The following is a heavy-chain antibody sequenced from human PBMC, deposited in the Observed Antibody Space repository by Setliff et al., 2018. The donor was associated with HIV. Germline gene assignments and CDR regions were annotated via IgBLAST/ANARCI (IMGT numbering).Heavy chain of an antibody. D-gene: IGHD3-22*01. CDR1: GFAFSDYD. Sequence: GGSLRLSCATSGFAFSDYDFHWVRQVTGEGLEWVSAIGTGGDTYYADSVKGRFTISRENAKNTLYLQMNSLRAEDAAVYYCARDLSYDYDRSSDTFDYWGRGTLVTVSS. CDR2: IGTGGDT. V-gene: IGHV3-13*01. J-gene: IGHJ4*02. CDR3: ARDLSYDYDRSSDTFDY.